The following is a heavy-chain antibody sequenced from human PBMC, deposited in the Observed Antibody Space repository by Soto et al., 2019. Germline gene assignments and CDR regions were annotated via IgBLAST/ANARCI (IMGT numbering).Heavy chain of an antibody. V-gene: IGHV3-23*01. J-gene: IGHJ3*01. CDR2: IGGTDGDSDGVP. CDR1: GFILNNYA. CDR3: VKSGRNWGAFDF. Sequence: VQLLESGGDLVQPGGSLRLSCVASGFILNNYATSWVRQAPGKGLEWVSTIGGTDGDSDGVPWYEDSVKGRFTISRDSSANTLFLHMDNLRAEDSALYYCVKSGRNWGAFDFWGQGTTVVVSS. D-gene: IGHD7-27*01.